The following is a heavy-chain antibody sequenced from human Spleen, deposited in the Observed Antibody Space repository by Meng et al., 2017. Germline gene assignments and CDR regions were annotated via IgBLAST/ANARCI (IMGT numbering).Heavy chain of an antibody. CDR2: IYYSGST. Sequence: ESRPGLVRPSETLSLTCTVSGGSVSSGDFYWSWIRQPPGKGLELIGHIYYSGSTNYNPSLKSRVTISIGTSKNQFSLKLSSVTTADTAVYFCARSSFSASPYYFGYWGLGTLVTVSS. CDR1: GGSVSSGDFY. CDR3: ARSSFSASPYYFGY. V-gene: IGHV4-61*08. D-gene: IGHD3-3*02. J-gene: IGHJ4*02.